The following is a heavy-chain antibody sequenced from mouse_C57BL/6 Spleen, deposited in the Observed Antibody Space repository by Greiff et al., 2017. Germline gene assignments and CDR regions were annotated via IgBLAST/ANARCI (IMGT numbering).Heavy chain of an antibody. Sequence: QVQLKESGPELVKPGASVKISCKASGYAFSSYWMNWVKQRPGQGLEWIGRIYPGDGDTNYNGKFKGKATLTAVKSSSTAYMQISSRSSEDSAVYFCAFITTVCYAMDYWGQGTSVTVSS. D-gene: IGHD1-1*01. J-gene: IGHJ4*01. V-gene: IGHV1-82*01. CDR3: AFITTVCYAMDY. CDR2: IYPGDGDT. CDR1: GYAFSSYW.